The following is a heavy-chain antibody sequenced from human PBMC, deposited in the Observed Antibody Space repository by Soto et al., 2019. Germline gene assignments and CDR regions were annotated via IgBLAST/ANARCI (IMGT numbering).Heavy chain of an antibody. V-gene: IGHV1-69*01. CDR2: IITFFGAA. Sequence: QVQLVQSGAEVRKPGSSVRVSCKASGDRFSTYAFNWVRQAPGQGLEWLGGIITFFGAAMYAQKFQGRVTITADEVTTTAYMELSGLRSEYTAVYFCARGGKERFRGSGMDVWGQGTTVTVSS. J-gene: IGHJ6*02. CDR3: ARGGKERFRGSGMDV. CDR1: GDRFSTYA. D-gene: IGHD1-1*01.